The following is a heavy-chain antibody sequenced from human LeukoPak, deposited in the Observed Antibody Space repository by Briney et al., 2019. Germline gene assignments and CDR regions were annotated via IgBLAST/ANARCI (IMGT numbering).Heavy chain of an antibody. CDR1: GFTFSSYG. Sequence: PGGSLRLSCAASGFTFSSYGMNWVRQAPGKGLEWVAVISYDGSNKYYADSVKGRLTISRDNSKNTLYLQMNSLRAEDTAVYYCAKDLGSYDYVWGSYIDYWGQGTLVTVSS. D-gene: IGHD3-16*01. J-gene: IGHJ4*02. CDR3: AKDLGSYDYVWGSYIDY. CDR2: ISYDGSNK. V-gene: IGHV3-30*18.